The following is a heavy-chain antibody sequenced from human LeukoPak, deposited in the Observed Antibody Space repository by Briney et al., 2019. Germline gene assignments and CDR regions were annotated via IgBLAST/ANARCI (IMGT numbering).Heavy chain of an antibody. CDR2: IIPILGIA. Sequence: GASVKVSCKASGGTFSSYAISWVRQAPGQGLEWMGRIIPILGIANYAQKFQGRVTITADKSTSTAYMELSSLRSEDTAVYYCARWGGGNYYDSSGYYFFDYWGQGTLVTVSS. J-gene: IGHJ4*02. CDR1: GGTFSSYA. D-gene: IGHD3-22*01. CDR3: ARWGGGNYYDSSGYYFFDY. V-gene: IGHV1-69*04.